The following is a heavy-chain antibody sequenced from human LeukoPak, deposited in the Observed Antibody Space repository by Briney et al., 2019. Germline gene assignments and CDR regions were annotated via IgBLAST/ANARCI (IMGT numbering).Heavy chain of an antibody. D-gene: IGHD6-6*01. J-gene: IGHJ4*02. V-gene: IGHV4-34*01. CDR1: GGSFSGYY. CDR2: ISHSGST. CDR3: ARGSGQLGRDY. Sequence: SETLSLTCAVYGGSFSGYYWSWIRQPPGKGLEWIGEISHSGSTTYNPSLKSRVTISVDTSKNQFSLKLSSVTAADTAVYYCARGSGQLGRDYWGQGTLVTVSS.